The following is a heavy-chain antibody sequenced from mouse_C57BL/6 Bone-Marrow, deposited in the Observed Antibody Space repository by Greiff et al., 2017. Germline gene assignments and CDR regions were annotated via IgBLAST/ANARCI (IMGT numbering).Heavy chain of an antibody. D-gene: IGHD2-4*01. J-gene: IGHJ1*03. Sequence: DVKLVESGGGLVQPKGSLKLSCAASGFTFNTYAMHWVRQAPGKGLEWVARISSKSSNYATYYADSVKERFTISRDDSKSMLYLQRNDLKTEETAMYSGVRDDYDGDWYFDVWGTGTTVTVSA. CDR1: GFTFNTYA. V-gene: IGHV10-3*01. CDR2: ISSKSSNYAT. CDR3: VRDDYDGDWYFDV.